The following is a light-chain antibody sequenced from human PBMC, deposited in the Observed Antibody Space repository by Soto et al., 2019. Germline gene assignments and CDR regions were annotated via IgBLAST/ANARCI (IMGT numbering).Light chain of an antibody. CDR1: SSDVGSCNY. CDR2: EVT. Sequence: QSVLTQPPSASGSPGQSVIISCTGTSSDVGSCNYVSWYQQHPGKAPKLLLYEVTKRPSGVPDRFSGSRSGNTASLTVSGLQAEDEGDYYCASCGGSDNLLFGGGTKLIVL. CDR3: ASCGGSDNLL. V-gene: IGLV2-8*01. J-gene: IGLJ2*01.